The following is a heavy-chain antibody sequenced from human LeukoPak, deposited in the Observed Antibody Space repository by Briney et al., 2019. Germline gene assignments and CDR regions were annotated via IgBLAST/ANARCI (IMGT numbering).Heavy chain of an antibody. V-gene: IGHV3-21*01. CDR1: GFTFSSYS. J-gene: IGHJ6*03. CDR2: ISSSSSYI. CDR3: AREGCSGGSCYAPAYYYYMDV. Sequence: KTGGSLRLSCAASGFTFSSYSMNWVRQAPGKGLEWVSSISSSSSYIYYADSVKGRFTISRDNAKNSLYLQMNSLRAEDTAVCYCAREGCSGGSCYAPAYYYYMDVWGKGTTVTVSS. D-gene: IGHD2-15*01.